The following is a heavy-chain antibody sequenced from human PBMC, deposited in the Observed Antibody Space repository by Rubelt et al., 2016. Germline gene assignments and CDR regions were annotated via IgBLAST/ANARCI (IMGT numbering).Heavy chain of an antibody. CDR3: ANGEGGGDSCFDC. CDR2: ITNGGGNT. J-gene: IGHJ4*02. CDR1: GFTFSGYA. V-gene: IGHV3-23*04. Sequence: EVQLVESGGDLVKPGGSQRLSCAASGFTFSGYAITWVRQAPGKGLEWVSVITNGGGNTYYADSVKGRFTISRDNSKNARDGKRNGMNAGDWAGYYWANGEGGGDSCFDCWGQGTLVTVSS. D-gene: IGHD6-13*01.